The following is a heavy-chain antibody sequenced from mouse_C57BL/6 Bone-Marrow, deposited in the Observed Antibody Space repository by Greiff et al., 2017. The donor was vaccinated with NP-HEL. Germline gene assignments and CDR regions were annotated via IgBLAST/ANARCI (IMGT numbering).Heavy chain of an antibody. CDR2: IYPGSGKT. V-gene: IGHV1-76*01. CDR3: ARGRWLQDY. J-gene: IGHJ2*01. CDR1: GYTFTDYY. D-gene: IGHD2-3*01. Sequence: QVQLQQSGAELVRPGASVKLSCKASGYTFTDYYINWVKQRPGQGLEWIARIYPGSGKTYYNEKFKGKATLTAEKSSSTAYMQLSSLTSEDSAVYFCARGRWLQDYWGQGTTLTVSS.